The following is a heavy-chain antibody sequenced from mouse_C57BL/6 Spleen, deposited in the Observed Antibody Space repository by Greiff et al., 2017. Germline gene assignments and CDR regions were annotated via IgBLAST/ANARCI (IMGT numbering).Heavy chain of an antibody. CDR2: ISDGGSYT. Sequence: VQLKESGGGLVKPGGSLKLSCAASGFTFSSYAMSWVRQTPEKRLEWVATISDGGSYTYYPDNVKGRFTISRDNAKNNLYLQMSHLKSEDTAMYYCARGPRNYFDYWGKGTTLTVSS. J-gene: IGHJ2*01. V-gene: IGHV5-4*01. CDR3: ARGPRNYFDY. CDR1: GFTFSSYA.